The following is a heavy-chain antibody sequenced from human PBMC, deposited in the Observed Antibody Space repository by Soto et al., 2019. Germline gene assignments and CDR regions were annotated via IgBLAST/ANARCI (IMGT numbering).Heavy chain of an antibody. CDR2: ISSSGSTI. CDR1: GFTFSSYE. Sequence: PGGSLRLSCAASGFTFSSYEMNWVRQAPGKGLEWVSYISSSGSTIYYADSVKGRFTISRDNAKNSLYLQMNSLRAEDTAVYYCAREEIGSYYYYGMDVWGQGTTVTVSS. D-gene: IGHD2-2*03. V-gene: IGHV3-48*03. J-gene: IGHJ6*02. CDR3: AREEIGSYYYYGMDV.